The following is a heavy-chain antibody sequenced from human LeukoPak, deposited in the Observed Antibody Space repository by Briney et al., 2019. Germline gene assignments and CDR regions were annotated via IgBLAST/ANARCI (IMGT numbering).Heavy chain of an antibody. CDR3: ARDYSKDYDYCGMDV. CDR1: GGTFSSYA. Sequence: SVKVSCKASGGTFSSYAISWVRQAPGQGLEWMGGIIPIFGTANYAQTVQGRVTITADESTSTAYMELSSLRSEDTAVYYCARDYSKDYDYCGMDVWGQGTTVTVSS. D-gene: IGHD2-21*01. J-gene: IGHJ6*02. CDR2: IIPIFGTA. V-gene: IGHV1-69*13.